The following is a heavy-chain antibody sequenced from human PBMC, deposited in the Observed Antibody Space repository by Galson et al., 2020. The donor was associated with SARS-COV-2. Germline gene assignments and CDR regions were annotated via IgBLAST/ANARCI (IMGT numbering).Heavy chain of an antibody. J-gene: IGHJ6*02. CDR2: INGGDTYT. CDR3: ARDRRHCSGGSCYGHHGMDV. Sequence: AGGSLRLSCAASGFTFSDYYMTWVRQAPGKGLEGISYINGGDTYTSYADSVRGRFTISIDNAKNSLYLQMNSLRADDTAVYYCARDRRHCSGGSCYGHHGMDVWGQGTTVTVSS. V-gene: IGHV3-11*05. CDR1: GFTFSDYY. D-gene: IGHD2-15*01.